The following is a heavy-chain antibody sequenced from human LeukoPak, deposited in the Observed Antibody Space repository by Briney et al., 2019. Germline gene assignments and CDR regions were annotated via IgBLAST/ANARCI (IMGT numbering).Heavy chain of an antibody. D-gene: IGHD6-19*01. V-gene: IGHV3-21*01. CDR2: ISSSSSYI. Sequence: GGSLRLSCAASGFTFSSYSMNWVRQAPGKGLEWVSSISSSSSYIYYADSVKGRFTISRDNAENSLYLQMNSLRAEDTAVYYCTRDIAVAGTHGMDVWGQGTTVTVSS. CDR1: GFTFSSYS. J-gene: IGHJ6*02. CDR3: TRDIAVAGTHGMDV.